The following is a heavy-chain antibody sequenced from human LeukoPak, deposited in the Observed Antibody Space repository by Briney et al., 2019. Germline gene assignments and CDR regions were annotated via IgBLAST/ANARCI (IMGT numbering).Heavy chain of an antibody. J-gene: IGHJ3*02. CDR1: GFTLSSYW. Sequence: GGSLRLSCAASGFTLSSYWMHWVRQAPGKGLVWVSRINSDGSTITYADSVKGRFTISRDNAKNTLYLQMNSLRAEDTAVYYCGRGDRGSYYGLHAFDIWGQGTMVTVSP. CDR3: GRGDRGSYYGLHAFDI. D-gene: IGHD1-26*01. V-gene: IGHV3-74*03. CDR2: INSDGSTI.